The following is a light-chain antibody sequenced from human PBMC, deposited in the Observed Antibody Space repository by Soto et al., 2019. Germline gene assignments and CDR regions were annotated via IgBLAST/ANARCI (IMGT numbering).Light chain of an antibody. V-gene: IGLV2-14*01. CDR1: SSDVGGYNY. J-gene: IGLJ1*01. Sequence: QSVLTQPASVSGSPGQSITISCTGTSSDVGGYNYVSWYQQHPGKAPKLMIYEVSNRPSGASNRFSGSKSGNTASLTISGLQTEDEADYYCSSYTTTNTYVFGTGTKLTVL. CDR3: SSYTTTNTYV. CDR2: EVS.